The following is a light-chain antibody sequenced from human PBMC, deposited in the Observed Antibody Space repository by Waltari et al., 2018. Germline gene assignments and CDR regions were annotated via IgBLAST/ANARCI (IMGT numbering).Light chain of an antibody. J-gene: IGLJ1*01. CDR3: CSYAGSRTYV. V-gene: IGLV2-23*02. Sequence: QSALTQPASVSGSPGQSITISCTGTSSDVGNFNIVSWYQQHPGKVPKLIIYEVSKRPSGVSNHFSGSKSGNTASLTISGLRAEDEADYYCCSYAGSRTYVFGTGTKVTVL. CDR1: SSDVGNFNI. CDR2: EVS.